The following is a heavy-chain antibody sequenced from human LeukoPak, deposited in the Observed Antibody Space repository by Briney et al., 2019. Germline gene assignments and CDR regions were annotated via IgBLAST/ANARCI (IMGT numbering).Heavy chain of an antibody. D-gene: IGHD3-10*01. Sequence: ASVKVSCKASGYTFTGYYIHWVRQAPGQGPEWMGWINPNLGGTNYAQKFQGRVTMTTDTSITTAYMVLSRLPSDDTAVYYCASNLLGIGEVDHHNYMDVCGKGTTVSVSS. CDR3: ASNLLGIGEVDHHNYMDV. CDR2: INPNLGGT. V-gene: IGHV1-2*02. J-gene: IGHJ6*03. CDR1: GYTFTGYY.